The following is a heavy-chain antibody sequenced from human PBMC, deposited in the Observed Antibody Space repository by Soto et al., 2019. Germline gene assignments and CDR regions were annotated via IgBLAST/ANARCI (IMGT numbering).Heavy chain of an antibody. CDR2: ISGSGGST. V-gene: IGHV3-23*01. CDR1: GFTFSSYA. CDR3: ARRSSGWYFDY. Sequence: EVQLLESGGGLVQPGGSLRLSCAASGFTFSSYAMSWVRQAPGKGLEWVLVISGSGGSTYYADSVKGRFTISRDNSKNTLYLQMNSLRAEDTAVYYCARRSSGWYFDYWGQGTLVTVSS. D-gene: IGHD6-19*01. J-gene: IGHJ4*02.